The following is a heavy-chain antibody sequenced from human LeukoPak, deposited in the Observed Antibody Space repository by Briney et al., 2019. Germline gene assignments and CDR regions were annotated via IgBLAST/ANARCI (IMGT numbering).Heavy chain of an antibody. CDR1: GFTFSSDA. V-gene: IGHV3-23*01. D-gene: IGHD3-3*01. CDR2: ISGSGGRT. J-gene: IGHJ4*02. Sequence: GGSLRLSCAASGFTFSSDAMSWVRQAPGKGLEWVSAISGSGGRTYYADSVKGRFTISRDNSKNTLYLQMNSLRAEDTAVYYCAKTRDFWSGYYFDYWGQGTLVTVSS. CDR3: AKTRDFWSGYYFDY.